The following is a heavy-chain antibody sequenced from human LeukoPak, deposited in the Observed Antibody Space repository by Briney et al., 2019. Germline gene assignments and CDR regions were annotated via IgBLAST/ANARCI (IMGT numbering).Heavy chain of an antibody. CDR1: GFTFSSYS. CDR2: ISSSSSYI. D-gene: IGHD5-18*01. CDR3: ARDKGSMVTAAFDI. Sequence: GGSLRLSCAASGFTFSSYSMNWVRQAPGKGLEWVSSISSSSSYIYYADSVKGRFTIPRDNAKNSLYLQMNSLRAEDTAVYYCARDKGSMVTAAFDIWGQGTMVTVSS. V-gene: IGHV3-21*01. J-gene: IGHJ3*02.